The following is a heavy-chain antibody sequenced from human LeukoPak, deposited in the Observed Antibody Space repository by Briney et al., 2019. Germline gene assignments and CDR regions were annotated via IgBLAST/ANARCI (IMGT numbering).Heavy chain of an antibody. CDR1: GGSISSSSYY. Sequence: PSETLSLTCTVSGGSISSSSYYWGWIRQPPGKGLEWIGSIYYSGSTYYNPSLKSRVTISVDTSKNQFSLKLSSVTAADTAVYYCARHTLPWYPFDYWGQGTLVTVSS. CDR2: IYYSGST. CDR3: ARHTLPWYPFDY. V-gene: IGHV4-39*07. D-gene: IGHD2-15*01. J-gene: IGHJ4*02.